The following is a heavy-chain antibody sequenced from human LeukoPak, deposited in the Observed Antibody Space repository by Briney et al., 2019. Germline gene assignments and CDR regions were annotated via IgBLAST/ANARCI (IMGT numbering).Heavy chain of an antibody. J-gene: IGHJ5*02. CDR3: TSGGYCSSGSCYPNWFDP. Sequence: SETLSLTCSVSGGSITSYYWSWIRQPPGKGLEWIGYISYSGSTNYNPSLKSRVSISIDTSKNQFSLKLSSVTAADTAVYYCTSGGYCSSGSCYPNWFDPWGQGTLVTVSS. CDR2: ISYSGST. V-gene: IGHV4-59*01. D-gene: IGHD2-15*01. CDR1: GGSITSYY.